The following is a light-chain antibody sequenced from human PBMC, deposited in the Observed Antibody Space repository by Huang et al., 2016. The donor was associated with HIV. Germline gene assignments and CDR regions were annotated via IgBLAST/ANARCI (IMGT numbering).Light chain of an antibody. CDR1: QSLSGW. V-gene: IGKV1-5*03. CDR2: KAS. J-gene: IGKJ2*01. CDR3: QQLHNSPYT. Sequence: DIQMTQSPSTLSASIGDRVTITCRASQSLSGWLAWYQQRTGNAPNLLISKASSLQSGVPPRFSGSGSGTDFILTISSLQPDDFATYYCQQLHNSPYTFGQGTKLEIK.